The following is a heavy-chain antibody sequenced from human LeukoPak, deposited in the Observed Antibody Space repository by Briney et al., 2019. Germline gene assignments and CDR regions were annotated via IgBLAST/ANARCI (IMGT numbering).Heavy chain of an antibody. CDR2: IYYSGST. V-gene: IGHV4-31*03. D-gene: IGHD1-1*01. J-gene: IGHJ4*02. CDR3: ARGGDWNDGGFDY. Sequence: KPSETLSLTCTVSGGSISSDGYYWSWIRQHPGKGLEWIGYIYYSGSTYYNPSLKSRVTISVDTSKNQFSLKLSSVTAADTAVYYCARGGDWNDGGFDYWGQGTLVTVSS. CDR1: GGSISSDGYY.